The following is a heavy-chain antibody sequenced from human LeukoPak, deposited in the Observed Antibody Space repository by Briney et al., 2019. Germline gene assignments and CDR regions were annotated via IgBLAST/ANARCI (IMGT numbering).Heavy chain of an antibody. V-gene: IGHV3-43*01. Sequence: PGGSLRLSCAASGFTFDDYTMHWVRQAPGKGLEWVSLISWNGKSTDYADSVKGRFTISRDNAKNSLYLQMNSLRAEDTAVYYCARQGLYYYYMDVWGKGTTVTVSS. CDR2: ISWNGKST. D-gene: IGHD3/OR15-3a*01. J-gene: IGHJ6*03. CDR3: ARQGLYYYYMDV. CDR1: GFTFDDYT.